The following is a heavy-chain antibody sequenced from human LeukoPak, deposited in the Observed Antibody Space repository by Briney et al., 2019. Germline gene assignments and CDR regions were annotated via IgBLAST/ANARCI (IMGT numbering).Heavy chain of an antibody. J-gene: IGHJ4*02. V-gene: IGHV3-53*01. CDR2: TYSGGTT. CDR3: ARDYRNYAD. CDR1: GFSVTSNY. D-gene: IGHD3-16*02. Sequence: AGGSLRLSCAASGFSVTSNYMSWVRQAPGKGLEWVSVTYSGGTTYYADSVKGRFTISRDTSKNTVYLQMNSLSAEDTAVYYCARDYRNYADWGQGTLVTVSS.